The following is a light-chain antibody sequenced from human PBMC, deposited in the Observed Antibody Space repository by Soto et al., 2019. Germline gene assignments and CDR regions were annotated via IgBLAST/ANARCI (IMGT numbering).Light chain of an antibody. CDR2: HVN. CDR3: CSYAIGGDNV. J-gene: IGLJ1*01. V-gene: IGLV2-14*03. CDR1: GSDVGGYDA. Sequence: QSALTQPASVSGSPGQSITISCTGTGSDVGGYDAVSWDQQHPGKAPKLIIYHVNNRPSGTSDRFSGSKSGNTASLTSSGLQTEDYADYYCCSYAIGGDNVFGTGTKLTFL.